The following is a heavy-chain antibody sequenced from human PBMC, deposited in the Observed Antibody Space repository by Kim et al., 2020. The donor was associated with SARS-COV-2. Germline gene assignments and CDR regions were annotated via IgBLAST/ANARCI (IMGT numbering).Heavy chain of an antibody. V-gene: IGHV3-74*01. CDR3: AREIVDRCPIQSDAFDI. D-gene: IGHD3-9*01. Sequence: SVKGRFTISRDDAHNTVYLQINNLRAEDTAVYYCAREIVDRCPIQSDAFDIWGPGTMVTVSS. J-gene: IGHJ3*02.